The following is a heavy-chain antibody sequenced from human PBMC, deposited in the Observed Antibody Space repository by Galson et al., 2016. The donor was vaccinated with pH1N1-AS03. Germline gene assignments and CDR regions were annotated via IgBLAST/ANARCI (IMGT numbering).Heavy chain of an antibody. Sequence: SVKVSCKASGYTFTNFGINWVRQAPGQGLEWLGWISAYSGNTDYSQTLQGRVSMTTDPSTSTAYMELTGLTSADTAIYNCAKDRRRDFGNSFVAGGQLGRYWVQGTLVIVSS. D-gene: IGHD4-23*01. CDR1: GYTFTNFG. CDR2: ISAYSGNT. V-gene: IGHV1-18*01. J-gene: IGHJ4*02. CDR3: AKDRRRDFGNSFVAGGQLGRY.